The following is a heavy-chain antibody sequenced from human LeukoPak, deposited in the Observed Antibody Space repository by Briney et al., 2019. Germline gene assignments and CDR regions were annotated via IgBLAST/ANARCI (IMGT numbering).Heavy chain of an antibody. V-gene: IGHV1-2*04. Sequence: ASVKVSCKASGYTFTGYYMHWVRQAPGQGLEWMGWINSNSGGTNYAQKFQGWVTMTRDTSISTAYKELSRLRSDDTAVYYCARAPPYYYDSSGTYYFDYWGQGTLVTVSS. D-gene: IGHD3-22*01. CDR1: GYTFTGYY. CDR3: ARAPPYYYDSSGTYYFDY. CDR2: INSNSGGT. J-gene: IGHJ4*02.